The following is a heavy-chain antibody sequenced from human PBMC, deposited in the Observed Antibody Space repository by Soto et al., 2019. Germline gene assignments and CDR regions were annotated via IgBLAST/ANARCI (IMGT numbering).Heavy chain of an antibody. Sequence: GESLKISCKGSGYSFTSYWIGWVRQMPGKGLEWMGIIYPGDSDARYSPSFQGQVTISADKSISTAYLQWSSLKASDTAMYYCARLGGHCSSTSCYRTSYYYGMDVWGQGTTVT. J-gene: IGHJ6*02. CDR2: IYPGDSDA. CDR3: ARLGGHCSSTSCYRTSYYYGMDV. V-gene: IGHV5-51*01. D-gene: IGHD2-2*02. CDR1: GYSFTSYW.